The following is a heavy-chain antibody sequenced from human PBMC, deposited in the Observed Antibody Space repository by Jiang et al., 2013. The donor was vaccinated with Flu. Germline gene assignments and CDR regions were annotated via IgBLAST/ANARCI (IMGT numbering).Heavy chain of an antibody. Sequence: GPGLVKPSETLSLTCTVSGASISPYYWSWIRQPPGKGLEWVGYLYHTGSTNYNPSLKSRVAISVDTYKNQFSLKLTSVTAADTAVYYCARDAGKWLWVIGDYYFDHWGPGSPGHRL. CDR3: ARDAGKWLWVIGDYYFDH. CDR2: LYHTGST. D-gene: IGHD3-22*01. CDR1: GASISPYY. J-gene: IGHJ4*02. V-gene: IGHV4-59*01.